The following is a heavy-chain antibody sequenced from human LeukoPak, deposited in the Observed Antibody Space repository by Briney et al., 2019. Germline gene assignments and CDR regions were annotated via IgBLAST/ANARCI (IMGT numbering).Heavy chain of an antibody. V-gene: IGHV1-46*01. D-gene: IGHD3-9*01. J-gene: IGHJ4*02. CDR3: ARGYDTLTGSLDY. CDR1: GYTLTNNY. Sequence: ASVKVSCKASGYTLTNNYMHWVRQAPGQGLEWMGMINPRDHSSTYAQSFQGRVTLTSDTSTNTAYMELSSLKSEDTAVYYCARGYDTLTGSLDYWGRETLVTVTS. CDR2: INPRDHSS.